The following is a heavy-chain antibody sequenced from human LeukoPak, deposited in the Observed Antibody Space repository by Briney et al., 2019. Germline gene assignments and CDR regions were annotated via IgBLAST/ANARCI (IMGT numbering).Heavy chain of an antibody. D-gene: IGHD5-24*01. Sequence: GESLKISXKGSGYSFNSYWIGWVRQTPGKGLEWKGIIYPGDSDARYSPSFQGQVTISADKSISTAYLQWSSLKASDTAMYYCARGGRDGYNYGDYWGQGTLVTVSS. CDR3: ARGGRDGYNYGDY. J-gene: IGHJ4*02. CDR1: GYSFNSYW. CDR2: IYPGDSDA. V-gene: IGHV5-51*01.